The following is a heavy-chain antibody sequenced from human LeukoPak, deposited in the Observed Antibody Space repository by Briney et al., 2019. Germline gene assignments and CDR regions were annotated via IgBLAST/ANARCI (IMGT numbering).Heavy chain of an antibody. D-gene: IGHD3-10*01. CDR1: GGSISSGGYS. CDR3: ARAFTMVRGVIKNWFDP. Sequence: SQTLSLTCAVSGGSISSGGYSWSWIRQPPGKGLEWIGYIYHSGSTYYNPSLKSRVTISVDRSKNQFSLKLSSVTAADTAVYYCARAFTMVRGVIKNWFDPWGQGTLVTVSS. V-gene: IGHV4-30-2*01. CDR2: IYHSGST. J-gene: IGHJ5*02.